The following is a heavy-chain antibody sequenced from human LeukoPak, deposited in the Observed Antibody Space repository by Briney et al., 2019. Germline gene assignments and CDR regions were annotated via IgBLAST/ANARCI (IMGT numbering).Heavy chain of an antibody. CDR2: IKEDGGET. CDR3: AELGITMIGGV. CDR1: GFTFSNYW. V-gene: IGHV3-7*01. Sequence: GGSLRLSCVASGFTFSNYWMSWVRQAPGKGLEWVANIKEDGGETYYVDSVQGRFTISRDNAKTSLYLQLNSLRAEDTAVYYCAELGITMIGGVWGKGTTVTISS. D-gene: IGHD3-10*02. J-gene: IGHJ6*04.